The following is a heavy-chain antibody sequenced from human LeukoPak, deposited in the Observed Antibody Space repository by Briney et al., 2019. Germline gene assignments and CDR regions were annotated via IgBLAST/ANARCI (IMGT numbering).Heavy chain of an antibody. CDR3: AREHYDYVWGSYPLGY. D-gene: IGHD3-16*02. J-gene: IGHJ4*02. CDR2: ISSSGSTI. Sequence: PGGSLRLSCAASGFTFSSYEMNWVRQAPGKGLEWVSYISSSGSTIYYADSVKGRFTISRDNAKNSLYLQMNSLRAEDTAVYYCAREHYDYVWGSYPLGYWGQGTLVAVSS. CDR1: GFTFSSYE. V-gene: IGHV3-48*03.